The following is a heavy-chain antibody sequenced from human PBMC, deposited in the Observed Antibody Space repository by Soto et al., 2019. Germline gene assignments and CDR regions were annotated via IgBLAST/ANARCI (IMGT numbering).Heavy chain of an antibody. CDR3: AKRRPEAATILDY. Sequence: AGSLRLSCAASGFTFSSYSMTWVRQAPGKGLEWVSSIGASVPNTFYAESVRGRFTTSRDNSKNTLYLQMNSLRAEDTAVYYCAKRRPEAATILDYWGLGTLVTVYS. CDR2: IGASVPNT. CDR1: GFTFSSYS. V-gene: IGHV3-23*01. J-gene: IGHJ4*02. D-gene: IGHD6-25*01.